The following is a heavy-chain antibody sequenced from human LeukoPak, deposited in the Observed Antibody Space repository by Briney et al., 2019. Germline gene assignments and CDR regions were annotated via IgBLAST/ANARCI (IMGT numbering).Heavy chain of an antibody. Sequence: PSETLSLTCTVSGGSISSYYWSWIRQPPGKGLEWIGYIYYSGSTNYNPSLKSRVTISVDTSKNQFSLKLSSATAADTAVYFCARGRVSSSTWYSTYYYYFYMDVWGKGTTVTVSS. CDR1: GGSISSYY. J-gene: IGHJ6*03. V-gene: IGHV4-59*01. D-gene: IGHD6-13*01. CDR3: ARGRVSSSTWYSTYYYYFYMDV. CDR2: IYYSGST.